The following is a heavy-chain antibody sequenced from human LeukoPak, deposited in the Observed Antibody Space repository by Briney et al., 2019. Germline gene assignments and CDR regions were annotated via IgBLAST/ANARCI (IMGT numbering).Heavy chain of an antibody. D-gene: IGHD1-26*01. CDR1: GFTFSSYS. J-gene: IGHJ4*02. V-gene: IGHV3-21*01. CDR2: ISSSSSYI. CDR3: ARDSTSGSYPGDYFDY. Sequence: GGSLRLSCAASGFTFSSYSMNWVRQAPGKGLEWVSSISSSSSYIYYADSVKGRFTISRDNAKNSLYLQMNSLRAEDTAVYYCARDSTSGSYPGDYFDYWGQGTLVTVSS.